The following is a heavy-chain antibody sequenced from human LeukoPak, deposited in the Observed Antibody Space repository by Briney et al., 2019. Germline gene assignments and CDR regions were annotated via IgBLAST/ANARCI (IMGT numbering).Heavy chain of an antibody. CDR3: AKDRRYSSGWSEFEH. J-gene: IGHJ4*02. V-gene: IGHV3-23*01. D-gene: IGHD6-19*01. CDR2: ISGSGGST. Sequence: PGGSLRLSCAVSGFPFSSYAMSWVRQAPGKGLEWVSAISGSGGSTYYADSVKGRFTISRDNAKNTLYLQMNSLRVEDTAVYYCAKDRRYSSGWSEFEHWGQGTLVTVSS. CDR1: GFPFSSYA.